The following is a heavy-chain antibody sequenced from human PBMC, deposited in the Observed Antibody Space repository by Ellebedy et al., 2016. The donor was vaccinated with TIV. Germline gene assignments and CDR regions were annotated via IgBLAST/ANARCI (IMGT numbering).Heavy chain of an antibody. D-gene: IGHD6-13*01. CDR3: ARDTEGIAAAGTEYYYYYYGMDV. V-gene: IGHV1-18*01. CDR2: ISAYNGNT. J-gene: IGHJ6*02. Sequence: ASVKVSXXASGYTFTSYGISWVRQAPGQGLEWMGWISAYNGNTNYAQKLQGRVTMTTDTSTSTAYMELRSLRSDDTAVYYCARDTEGIAAAGTEYYYYYYGMDVWGQGTTVTVSS. CDR1: GYTFTSYG.